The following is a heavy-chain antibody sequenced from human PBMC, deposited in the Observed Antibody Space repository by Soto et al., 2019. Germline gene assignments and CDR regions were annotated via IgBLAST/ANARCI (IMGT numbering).Heavy chain of an antibody. CDR2: ISYDGSNK. V-gene: IGHV3-30*18. CDR3: AKELGYGMDV. J-gene: IGHJ6*02. D-gene: IGHD3-16*01. CDR1: GFTFSSYG. Sequence: QVQLVESGGGVVQPGRSLRLSCAASGFTFSSYGMHWVRQAPGKGLEWVAVISYDGSNKYYADSVKGRFTISRDNSKNTLYLQMNSLRADDTAVYYCAKELGYGMDVWGQGTTVTVSS.